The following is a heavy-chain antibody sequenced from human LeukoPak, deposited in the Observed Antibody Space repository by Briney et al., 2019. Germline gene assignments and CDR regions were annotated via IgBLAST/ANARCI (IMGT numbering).Heavy chain of an antibody. J-gene: IGHJ4*02. Sequence: GGSLRLSCAASGFTFTAHPMNWVRQAQGKGLDWVSGISGSGSNTYYADSVKGHFVISRDSSKNTVYLQMNSLRADDTAIYYCARGYRSASRYYFDNWGQGTLVTVSS. CDR3: ARGYRSASRYYFDN. V-gene: IGHV3-23*01. D-gene: IGHD6-19*01. CDR2: ISGSGSNT. CDR1: GFTFTAHP.